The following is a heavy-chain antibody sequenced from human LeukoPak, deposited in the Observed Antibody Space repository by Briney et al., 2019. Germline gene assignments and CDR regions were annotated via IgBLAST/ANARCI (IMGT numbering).Heavy chain of an antibody. V-gene: IGHV4-59*01. D-gene: IGHD3-16*02. CDR3: ARAVISFGGVVAKGFDS. Sequence: SETLSLTCTVTGGSFSTYYWSWIRQPPGKGLEWIGHFYYSGSTNYNPSLKSRVTISVDTSRNQFSLKLTSVTAADTAVYYCARAVISFGGVVAKGFDSWGQGTLVTISS. CDR2: FYYSGST. J-gene: IGHJ4*02. CDR1: GGSFSTYY.